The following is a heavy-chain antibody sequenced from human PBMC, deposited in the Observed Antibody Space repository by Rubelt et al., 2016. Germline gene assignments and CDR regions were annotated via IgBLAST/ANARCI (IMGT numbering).Heavy chain of an antibody. CDR1: GFTFSSSS. J-gene: IGHJ4*02. CDR2: ITSSNTNV. V-gene: IGHV3-21*05. Sequence: GGSLRLSCAASGFTFSSSSMNWVRQAPGKGLEWISYITSSNTNVYYADSVKGRFTISRDNSKNTLYLEMNSLRGEDTAVYYCARLESPLGGYWGQGTLVTVSS. CDR3: ARLESPLGGY. D-gene: IGHD3-16*01.